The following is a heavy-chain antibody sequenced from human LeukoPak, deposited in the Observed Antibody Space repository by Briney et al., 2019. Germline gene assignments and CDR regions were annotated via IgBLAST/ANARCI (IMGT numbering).Heavy chain of an antibody. CDR3: AKQLGYCSDGSCYFPY. CDR1: GFTFSSYA. Sequence: GRSLRLSCAASGFTFSSYAMHWVRQAPGKGLEWVSAISNNGGYTYYADSVQGRFTISRDNSKSTLCLQMNSLRAEDTAVYYCAKQLGYCSDGSCYFPYWGQGTLVTVSS. D-gene: IGHD2-15*01. V-gene: IGHV3-23*01. J-gene: IGHJ4*02. CDR2: ISNNGGYT.